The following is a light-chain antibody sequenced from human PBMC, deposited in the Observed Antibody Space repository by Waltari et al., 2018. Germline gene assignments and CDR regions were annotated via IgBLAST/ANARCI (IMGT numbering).Light chain of an antibody. Sequence: QSALTQPASVSGSPGQSITISCTGTSSDVGGYNYVSWYQQHPGKAPKLMIYDVSSRPSGVSNRFSGSQSGNTASLTISGLQAEDEADYYCSSYISSSTLELFGGGTSLTVL. CDR2: DVS. V-gene: IGLV2-14*03. CDR1: SSDVGGYNY. J-gene: IGLJ2*01. CDR3: SSYISSSTLEL.